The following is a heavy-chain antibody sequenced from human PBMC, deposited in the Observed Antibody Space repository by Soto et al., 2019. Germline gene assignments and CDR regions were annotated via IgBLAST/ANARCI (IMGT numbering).Heavy chain of an antibody. CDR2: ISGGGDTT. Sequence: PGGSLRLSCAASGFSFSNYDMNWVRQTPVKGLEWVSAISGGGDTTYYTPSVKGRFTISRDDFRNTLYLQMNSLRTEDTAIYYCAKLRDFVVLPAGILDYWGPGTLVTVSS. D-gene: IGHD2-8*01. CDR3: AKLRDFVVLPAGILDY. V-gene: IGHV3-23*01. CDR1: GFSFSNYD. J-gene: IGHJ4*02.